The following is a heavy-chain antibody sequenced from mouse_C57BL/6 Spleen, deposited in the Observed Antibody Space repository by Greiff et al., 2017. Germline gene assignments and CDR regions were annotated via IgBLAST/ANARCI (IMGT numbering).Heavy chain of an antibody. Sequence: VKLQQSGAELVRPGASVTLSCKASGYTFTDYEMHWVKQTPVHGLEWIGAIDPETGGTAYNQKFKGKAILTADKTSSTAYMELRSLTSEDSAVYYCTRGGGGPVDGWGTGTTVTVSS. V-gene: IGHV1-15*01. CDR2: IDPETGGT. CDR1: GYTFTDYE. D-gene: IGHD3-3*01. CDR3: TRGGGGPVDG. J-gene: IGHJ1*03.